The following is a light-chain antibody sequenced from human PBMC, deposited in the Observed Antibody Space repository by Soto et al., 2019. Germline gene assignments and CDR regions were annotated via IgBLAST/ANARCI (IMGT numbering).Light chain of an antibody. V-gene: IGKV3-20*01. J-gene: IGKJ2*01. CDR2: GAS. Sequence: EIVLTQSPGTLSLSPGERATLSCRASQSVSSNYLAWYQQKPGQAPRLLIFGASSRATGIPDRFSDSGSGNGFNLNISQLEPEDSAVYYCPQYGSSPYTFGQGTKLDNK. CDR3: PQYGSSPYT. CDR1: QSVSSNY.